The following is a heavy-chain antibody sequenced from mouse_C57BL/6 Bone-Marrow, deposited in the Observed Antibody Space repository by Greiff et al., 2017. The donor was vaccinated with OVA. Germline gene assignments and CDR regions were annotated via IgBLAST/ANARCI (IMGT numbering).Heavy chain of an antibody. D-gene: IGHD2-3*01. Sequence: EVQLQQSGPELVKPGASVKIPCKASGYTFTDYNMDWVKQSHGKSLEWIGDINPNNGGTIYNQKFKGKATLTVDKSSRTAYMELRSLTSEDTAVYYCARYDGYFYGYFDVWGTGTTVTVSS. J-gene: IGHJ1*03. CDR3: ARYDGYFYGYFDV. CDR2: INPNNGGT. CDR1: GYTFTDYN. V-gene: IGHV1-18*01.